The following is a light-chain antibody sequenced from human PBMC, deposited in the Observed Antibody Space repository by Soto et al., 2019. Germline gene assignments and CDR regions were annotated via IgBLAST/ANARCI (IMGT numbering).Light chain of an antibody. CDR2: EVN. Sequence: QSALTQPASVSGSPGQSITISCTGTNSDVGGYDRVSWYQHHPGKAPKLLIFEVNNRPSGVSNRFSGSKSGNTASLTISGLQAEDEADYYCSSYTSSSTLYVFGTGTKLTVL. V-gene: IGLV2-14*01. J-gene: IGLJ1*01. CDR3: SSYTSSSTLYV. CDR1: NSDVGGYDR.